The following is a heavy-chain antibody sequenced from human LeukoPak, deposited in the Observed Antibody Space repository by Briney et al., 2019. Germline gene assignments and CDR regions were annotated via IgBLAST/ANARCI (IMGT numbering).Heavy chain of an antibody. CDR2: IYYSGST. Sequence: SQTLSLTCTVSGGSISSGDYYWSWIRQPPGKGLEWIGYIYYSGSTYYNPSLKSRVTISVDTSKNQFSLKLSSVTAADTAVYYCARALVVLRLLEWLFYFDYWGQGTLVTVSS. J-gene: IGHJ4*02. CDR1: GGSISSGDYY. V-gene: IGHV4-30-4*08. D-gene: IGHD3-3*01. CDR3: ARALVVLRLLEWLFYFDY.